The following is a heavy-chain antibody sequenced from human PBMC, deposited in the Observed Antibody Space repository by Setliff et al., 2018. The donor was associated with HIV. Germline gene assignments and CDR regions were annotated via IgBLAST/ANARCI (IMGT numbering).Heavy chain of an antibody. CDR1: GFIFSSYA. J-gene: IGHJ6*02. CDR3: AREIRTVYTGGHYFYGIDV. CDR2: MSYDGNNK. D-gene: IGHD3-16*01. V-gene: IGHV3-30*01. Sequence: GGSLRLSCAASGFIFSSYAMHWVRQAPGKGLEWVAVMSYDGNNKYYADSVKGRFTISRDNSKNTLFLQMNSLRPGDTAVYYCAREIRTVYTGGHYFYGIDVWGQGTAVTVSS.